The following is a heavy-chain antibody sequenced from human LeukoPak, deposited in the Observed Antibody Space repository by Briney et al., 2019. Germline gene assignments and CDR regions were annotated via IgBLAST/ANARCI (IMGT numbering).Heavy chain of an antibody. Sequence: SETLSLTCTVSGGSISSQFWSWVRQPPGKGLEWIGFIYYSGSTNYNPSLKSRVTISVDTSKNQFSLRLSSVTAADTAVYYCARGGNYYGRTWFDPWGQGALVTVPS. D-gene: IGHD1-26*01. CDR1: GGSISSQF. J-gene: IGHJ5*02. CDR3: ARGGNYYGRTWFDP. V-gene: IGHV4-59*11. CDR2: IYYSGST.